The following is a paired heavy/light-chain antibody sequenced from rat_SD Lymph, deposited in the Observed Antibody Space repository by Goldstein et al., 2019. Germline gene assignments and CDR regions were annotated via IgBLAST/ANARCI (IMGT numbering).Heavy chain of an antibody. Sequence: EVKLLESGGGLVQPGGSMRLSCAASGFTFTDFYMNWIRQPAGKAPEWLGFIRNKANGYTTEYNPSVKGRFTISRDNTQNMLYLQMNTLRAEDTATYYCAWMGFAYWGQGTLVTVSS. CDR2: IRNKANGYTT. CDR1: GFTFTDFY. CDR3: AWMGFAY. J-gene: IGHJ3*01. V-gene: IGHV7-7*01. D-gene: IGHD1-12*02.
Light chain of an antibody. Sequence: DTVMTQSPASMSTSVGERVTVNCKASQSVGTVVAWFQQKPGQSPKRLIYLATNRHTGVPDRFTGSGFGRDFTLTISNVEAEDLAVYYCLQYDSIPLTFGSGTKLEIK. CDR3: LQYDSIPLT. CDR2: LAT. J-gene: IGKJ5*01. V-gene: IGKV6S9*01. CDR1: QSVGTV.